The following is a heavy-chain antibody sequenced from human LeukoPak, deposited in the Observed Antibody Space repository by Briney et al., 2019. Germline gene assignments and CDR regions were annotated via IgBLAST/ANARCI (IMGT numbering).Heavy chain of an antibody. CDR1: GFTFSSYG. CDR3: ARDHYYGSGIDY. J-gene: IGHJ4*02. Sequence: GMSLRLSCAASGFTFSSYGMHWVRQAPGKGLEWVAVIWYDGSNKYYADSVKGRFTISRDNSKNTLYLQMNSLRAEDTAVYYCARDHYYGSGIDYWGQGTLVTVSS. D-gene: IGHD3-10*01. CDR2: IWYDGSNK. V-gene: IGHV3-33*01.